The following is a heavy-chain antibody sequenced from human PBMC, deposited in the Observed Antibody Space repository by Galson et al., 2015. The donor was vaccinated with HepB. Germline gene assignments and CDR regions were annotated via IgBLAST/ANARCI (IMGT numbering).Heavy chain of an antibody. V-gene: IGHV3-23*01. CDR1: GFTFISYA. Sequence: SLRLSCAASGFTFISYAMNWVRQAPGNGLEWVSGISGSGDRTTYADSVKGRFTIYRDNSNSTLYLQMNSLRAEDTAVYYPVRKWDSSGYFDYWGQGTLVTVFS. CDR3: VRKWDSSGYFDY. CDR2: ISGSGDRT. D-gene: IGHD3-22*01. J-gene: IGHJ4*02.